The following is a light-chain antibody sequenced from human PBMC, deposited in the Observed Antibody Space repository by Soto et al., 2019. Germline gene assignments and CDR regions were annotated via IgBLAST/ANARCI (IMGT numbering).Light chain of an antibody. CDR1: SSDVGSYNL. CDR2: EGT. Sequence: QSVLTQPASVSGSPGQSITISCTGTSSDVGSYNLVSWYQHNPGKAPKLLIYEGTKRPSGVSSRFSGSKSGNTASLTISGLQAEDEAHYYCCSNAGSSTVVFGGGTKLTVL. CDR3: CSNAGSSTVV. J-gene: IGLJ2*01. V-gene: IGLV2-23*01.